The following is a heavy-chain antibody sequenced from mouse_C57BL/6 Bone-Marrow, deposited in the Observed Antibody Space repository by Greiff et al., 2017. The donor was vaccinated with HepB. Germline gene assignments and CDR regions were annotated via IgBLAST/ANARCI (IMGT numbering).Heavy chain of an antibody. V-gene: IGHV1-64*01. Sequence: VQLQQSGAELVKPGASVKLSCKASGYTFTSYWMHWVKQRPGQGLEWIGMIHPNSGSTNYNEKFKSKATLTVDKSSSTAYMQLSSLTSEDSAVYYCARGFITTVVADYWGQGTTLTVSS. J-gene: IGHJ2*01. D-gene: IGHD1-1*01. CDR2: IHPNSGST. CDR3: ARGFITTVVADY. CDR1: GYTFTSYW.